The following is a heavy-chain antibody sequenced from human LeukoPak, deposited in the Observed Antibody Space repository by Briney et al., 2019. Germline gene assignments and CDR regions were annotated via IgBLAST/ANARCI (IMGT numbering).Heavy chain of an antibody. Sequence: PGGSLRLSCAASGFTFSSYEMNWVRQPPGKGLEWIGSIYHSGSTYYNPSLKSRVTISVDTSKNQFSLKLSSVTAADTAVYYCARESSSFDYWGQGTLVTVSS. CDR2: IYHSGST. V-gene: IGHV4-38-2*02. CDR1: GFTFSSYE. CDR3: ARESSSFDY. D-gene: IGHD3-10*01. J-gene: IGHJ4*02.